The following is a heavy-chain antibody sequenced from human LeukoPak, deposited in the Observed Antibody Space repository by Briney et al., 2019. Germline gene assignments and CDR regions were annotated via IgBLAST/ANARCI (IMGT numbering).Heavy chain of an antibody. CDR3: ARDQLGYGWLVPAYYFDY. CDR2: TYYRSKWYN. CDR1: GDSVSSNSAA. J-gene: IGHJ4*02. D-gene: IGHD6-19*01. V-gene: IGHV6-1*01. Sequence: SQTLSLTCAISGDSVSSNSAAWNWIRQSPSRGLEWLGRTYYRSKWYNDYAVSVKSRITINPDTSKNQFSLQLNSVTPEDTAVYYCARDQLGYGWLVPAYYFDYWGQGTLVTVSS.